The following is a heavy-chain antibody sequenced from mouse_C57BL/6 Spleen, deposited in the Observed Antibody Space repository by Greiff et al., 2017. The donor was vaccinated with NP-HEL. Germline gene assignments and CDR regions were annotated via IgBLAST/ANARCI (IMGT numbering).Heavy chain of an antibody. D-gene: IGHD1-1*01. J-gene: IGHJ2*01. V-gene: IGHV1-62-2*01. CDR3: AIHEESPYYYGSSAYYCDY. Sequence: QVQLQQSGAELVKPGASVKLSCKASGYTFTEYTIHWVKQRSGQGLEWIGWFYPGSGSIKYNEKFKDKAPLTADKSSSTVYMELSRLTSEDSAVYFCAIHEESPYYYGSSAYYCDYWGQGTTRTVSS. CDR2: FYPGSGSI. CDR1: GYTFTEYT.